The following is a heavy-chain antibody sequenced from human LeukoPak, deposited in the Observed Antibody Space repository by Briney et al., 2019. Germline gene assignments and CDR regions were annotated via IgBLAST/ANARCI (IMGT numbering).Heavy chain of an antibody. J-gene: IGHJ4*02. CDR1: GGSFSGYY. CDR2: INHSGST. V-gene: IGHV4-34*01. Sequence: KPSETLSLTCAVYGGSFSGYYWSWIRQPPGKGLEWIGEINHSGSTNYNPSLKSRVTISVDTSKNQFSLKLSSVTAADTAVYYCARLLSYSSSFDYWGQGTLVTVSS. CDR3: ARLLSYSSSFDY. D-gene: IGHD6-13*01.